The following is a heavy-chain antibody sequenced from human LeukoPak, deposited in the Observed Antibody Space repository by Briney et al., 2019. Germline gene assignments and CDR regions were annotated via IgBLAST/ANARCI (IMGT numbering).Heavy chain of an antibody. CDR3: ARASYSSGGYAFDS. J-gene: IGHJ4*02. Sequence: PGGSLRLSCAASGFTVSSNYMSWVRQAPGKGLEWVSVIYSGGGTYYADSVKGRFTISRDNSKNTLYLQMNSLRAEDTAVYYCARASYSSGGYAFDSWGQGTLVTVSS. V-gene: IGHV3-53*01. D-gene: IGHD6-19*01. CDR1: GFTVSSNY. CDR2: IYSGGGT.